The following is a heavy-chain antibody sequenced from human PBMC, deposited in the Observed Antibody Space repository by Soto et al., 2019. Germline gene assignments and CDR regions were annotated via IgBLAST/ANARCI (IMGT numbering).Heavy chain of an antibody. Sequence: QVQLVQSGAEEKKPGSSVKVSCKASGGTFSNYAISWVRQAPGQGLEWMGGIIHIFGTTNYAQRFQGRETITADEATSTAYMELSSLRSEDTAVYYCARVSCSWYKDYFDYWGQGTLVTVSS. D-gene: IGHD6-13*01. CDR1: GGTFSNYA. CDR3: ARVSCSWYKDYFDY. V-gene: IGHV1-69*12. J-gene: IGHJ4*02. CDR2: IIHIFGTT.